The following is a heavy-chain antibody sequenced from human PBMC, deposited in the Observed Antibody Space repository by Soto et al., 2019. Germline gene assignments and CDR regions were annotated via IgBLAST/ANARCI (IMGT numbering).Heavy chain of an antibody. J-gene: IGHJ5*02. CDR2: IYYSGST. Sequence: LTCTVSXXSIXSXXYXXXXXRXPPGKGLEWIGSIYYSGSTYYNPSLKSRVTISVDTSKNQFSLKLSSVTAADTAVYYCARLGRYDFWSGYYYWFDPWGQGTLVTVSS. V-gene: IGHV4-39*01. D-gene: IGHD3-3*01. CDR3: ARLGRYDFWSGYYYWFDP. CDR1: XXSIXSXXYX.